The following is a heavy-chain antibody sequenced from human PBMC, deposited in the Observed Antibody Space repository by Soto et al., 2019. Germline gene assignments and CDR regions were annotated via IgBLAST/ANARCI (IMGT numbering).Heavy chain of an antibody. CDR2: IWYDGSNK. CDR1: GFTFSSYG. CDR3: ARDLYDSSGYEMVD. V-gene: IGHV3-33*01. J-gene: IGHJ4*02. D-gene: IGHD3-22*01. Sequence: QVQLVESGGGVVQPGRSLRLSCAASGFTFSSYGMHWVRQAPGKGLEWVAVIWYDGSNKYYADSVKGRFTISRDNSKNTLYLQMNSLRAEDTAVYYCARDLYDSSGYEMVDWGQGTLVTVSS.